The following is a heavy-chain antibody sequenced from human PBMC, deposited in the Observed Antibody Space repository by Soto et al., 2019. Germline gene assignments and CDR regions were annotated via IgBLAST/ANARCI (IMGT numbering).Heavy chain of an antibody. D-gene: IGHD3-3*01. CDR3: ARASQTTIFGVVIDY. V-gene: IGHV4-31*03. CDR1: GVSISSGGYY. Sequence: PSETLSLTCTVSGVSISSGGYYWSWIRQHPGKGLEWIGYIYYSGSTYYNPSLKSRVTISVDTSKNQFSLKLSSVTAADTAVYYCARASQTTIFGVVIDYWGQGTLVTVSS. J-gene: IGHJ4*02. CDR2: IYYSGST.